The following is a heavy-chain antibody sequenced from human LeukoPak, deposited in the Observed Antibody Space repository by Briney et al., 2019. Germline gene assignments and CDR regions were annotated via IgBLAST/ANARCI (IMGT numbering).Heavy chain of an antibody. J-gene: IGHJ4*02. Sequence: ASVKVSCKASGYTFTSYYMHWVRQAPGQGLEWMGIINPSGGSTSYAQKLQGRVTMTTDTSTSTAYMELRSLRSDDTAVYYCARDLDYDFWSDELTPPSGYFDYWGQGTLVTVSS. CDR3: ARDLDYDFWSDELTPPSGYFDY. D-gene: IGHD3-3*01. CDR1: GYTFTSYY. CDR2: INPSGGST. V-gene: IGHV1-46*01.